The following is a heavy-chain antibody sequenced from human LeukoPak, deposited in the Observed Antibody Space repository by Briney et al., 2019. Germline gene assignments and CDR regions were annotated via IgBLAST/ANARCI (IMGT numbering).Heavy chain of an antibody. J-gene: IGHJ5*02. CDR2: ISTKTGDS. D-gene: IGHD4-17*01. Sequence: SVKVSCKASGYTFSSYVLSWVRQAPGQGLEWMGRISTKTGDSVYAQKLQGRVTMTTDTSTSTAYLELRSLSSDDTAVYYCARTMTTLPTHGELDLWGQGTQVTVSS. V-gene: IGHV1-18*01. CDR3: ARTMTTLPTHGELDL. CDR1: GYTFSSYV.